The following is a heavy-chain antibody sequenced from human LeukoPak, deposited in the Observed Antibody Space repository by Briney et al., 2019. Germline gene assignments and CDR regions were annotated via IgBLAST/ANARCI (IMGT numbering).Heavy chain of an antibody. J-gene: IGHJ4*02. CDR1: GFTFSSYS. CDR3: AIHPTTVTALGDY. CDR2: ISSSSSYI. V-gene: IGHV3-21*01. Sequence: PGGSLRLSCAASGFTFSSYSMNWVRQAPGKGLEWVSSISSSSSYIYYADSVKGRFTISRDNAKNSLYLQMNSLRAEDTAVYYCAIHPTTVTALGDYWGQGTLVTVSS. D-gene: IGHD4-17*01.